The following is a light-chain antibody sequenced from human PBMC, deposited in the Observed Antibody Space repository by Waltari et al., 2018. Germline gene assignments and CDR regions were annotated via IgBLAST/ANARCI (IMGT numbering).Light chain of an antibody. Sequence: QSALTQPASVSGSPGQSITISCTGTSSDVGGYNSVSRYQQHPGKAPKLIIYDVSNRPSGVSNRFSGSKSGNTASLTISGLQAEDETDYYCSSYTSSSTPYVFGTGTKVTVL. V-gene: IGLV2-14*03. CDR3: SSYTSSSTPYV. CDR2: DVS. CDR1: SSDVGGYNS. J-gene: IGLJ1*01.